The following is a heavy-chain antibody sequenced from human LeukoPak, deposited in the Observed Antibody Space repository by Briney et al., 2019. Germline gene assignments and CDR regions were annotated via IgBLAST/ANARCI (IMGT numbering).Heavy chain of an antibody. J-gene: IGHJ4*02. D-gene: IGHD3-22*01. CDR3: ARQADHYDTRHIDY. V-gene: IGHV5-51*01. CDR1: GYSFDSYW. CDR2: IYPGDSDT. Sequence: GESLKISCRGSGYSFDSYWIGWVRQIPGKGLEWMGIIYPGDSDTRYSPTFQGQATISADKSISTAYLQGSSLKASDTAMYYCARQADHYDTRHIDYGGQGTLVTVSS.